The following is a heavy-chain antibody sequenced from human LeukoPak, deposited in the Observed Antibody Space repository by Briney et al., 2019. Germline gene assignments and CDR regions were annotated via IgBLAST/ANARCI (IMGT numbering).Heavy chain of an antibody. V-gene: IGHV3-23*01. D-gene: IGHD3-3*01. Sequence: GGSLRLSCAASGFTFTTYAMSWVRQPPGKGLEWVSAISASGGSTYYANSVKGRFTISRDISKNTLYLQMNSLRADDTAVYYCTGDPLGFGVDAFDVWGQGTMVTVSS. CDR1: GFTFTTYA. J-gene: IGHJ3*01. CDR2: ISASGGST. CDR3: TGDPLGFGVDAFDV.